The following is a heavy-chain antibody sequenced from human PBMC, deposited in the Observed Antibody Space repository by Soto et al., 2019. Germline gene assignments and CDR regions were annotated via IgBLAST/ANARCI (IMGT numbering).Heavy chain of an antibody. D-gene: IGHD2-8*02. CDR2: IKHSGST. Sequence: VQLQQMRAGLLKPSETLSLTCAVYGGSFSGYYWSWIRQPPGTGLEWIGEIKHSGSTNYNPSLRSRVNISVDTSNDQFTLKLTSVTAADTAVYDCARDKITGLFDYWGQGTLVIGSS. J-gene: IGHJ4*02. V-gene: IGHV4-34*01. CDR1: GGSFSGYY. CDR3: ARDKITGLFDY.